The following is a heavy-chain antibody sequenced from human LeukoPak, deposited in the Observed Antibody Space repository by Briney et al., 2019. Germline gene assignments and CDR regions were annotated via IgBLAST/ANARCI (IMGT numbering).Heavy chain of an antibody. CDR2: IYSGGDT. V-gene: IGHV3-53*04. D-gene: IGHD2-8*01. J-gene: IGHJ6*02. CDR3: AAPSGVVRLGV. CDR1: GLTVSSNY. Sequence: GGSLRLSCAVSGLTVSSNYMSWVRQAPGKGLEWVSVIYSGGDTYYADSVKGRFTISRHNSKNTLYLQMSSLRTEDTAVYCCAAPSGVVRLGVWGQGTTVTVSS.